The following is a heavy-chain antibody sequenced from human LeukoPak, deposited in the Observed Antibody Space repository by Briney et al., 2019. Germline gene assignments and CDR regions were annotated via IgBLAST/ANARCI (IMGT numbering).Heavy chain of an antibody. V-gene: IGHV5-51*01. D-gene: IGHD5-24*01. CDR2: IYPGDSDT. CDR3: ARPSDGYMDAFDI. Sequence: GESLKISCKGSGYSFTSCWIGWVRQMPGKGLEWMGIIYPGDSDTRYSPSFQGQVTISADKSISTAYLQWSSLKASDTAMYYCARPSDGYMDAFDIWGQGTMVTVSS. CDR1: GYSFTSCW. J-gene: IGHJ3*02.